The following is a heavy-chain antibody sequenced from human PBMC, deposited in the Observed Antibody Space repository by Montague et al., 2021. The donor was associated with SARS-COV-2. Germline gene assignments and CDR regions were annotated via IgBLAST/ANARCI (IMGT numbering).Heavy chain of an antibody. J-gene: IGHJ2*01. D-gene: IGHD4-23*01. V-gene: IGHV3-23*01. Sequence: SLRLSCAASGFTFSSYAMSWVRQAPGKGLEWVSGISSSGGHTYYADSVKGRSTISRDSSKNTLYLQMNSLGAEDTAVYYCAKDRGGNSDWYSDLWGRGTLVIGSS. CDR2: ISSSGGHT. CDR1: GFTFSSYA. CDR3: AKDRGGNSDWYSDL.